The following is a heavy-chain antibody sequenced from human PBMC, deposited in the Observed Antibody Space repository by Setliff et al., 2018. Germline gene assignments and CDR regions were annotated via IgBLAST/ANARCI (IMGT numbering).Heavy chain of an antibody. CDR3: ARHENDYGDYDDAFDI. CDR2: IYYSGRT. D-gene: IGHD4-17*01. J-gene: IGHJ3*02. CDR1: GGSISSGSYY. V-gene: IGHV4-61*01. Sequence: SETLSLTCTVSGGSISSGSYYWTWIRQHPGKGLEWIGYIYYSGRTNYNPSLRSRVTISVDTSKNQFSLKVSSVTAADTAVYYCARHENDYGDYDDAFDIWGQGTMVTVSS.